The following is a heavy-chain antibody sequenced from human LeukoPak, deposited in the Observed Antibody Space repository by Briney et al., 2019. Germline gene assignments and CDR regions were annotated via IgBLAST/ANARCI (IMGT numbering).Heavy chain of an antibody. Sequence: PGGSLRLSCAASGFTFSSYWMHWVRQAPGKGLVWVSRINSDGSSTSYADSVKGRFTISRDNAKNTLYLQMNSLRAEDTAVYYCAREEGSSWYYYYMDVWGKGTTVTISS. V-gene: IGHV3-74*01. CDR3: AREEGSSWYYYYMDV. J-gene: IGHJ6*03. CDR2: INSDGSST. D-gene: IGHD6-13*01. CDR1: GFTFSSYW.